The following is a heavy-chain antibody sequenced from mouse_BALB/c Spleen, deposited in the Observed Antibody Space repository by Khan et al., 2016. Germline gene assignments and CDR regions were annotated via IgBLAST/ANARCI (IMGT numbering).Heavy chain of an antibody. Sequence: QVQLKQSGAELMKPGASVKISCKATGYTFSTYWIEWVKQMPGHGLEWIGEILPGSGSSNYNEKLKGKATFTADTSSNTAYMQLSSLTSEDSAVYYCARFYYDYDDGMDYWGQGTSVTVSS. V-gene: IGHV1-9*01. CDR2: ILPGSGSS. CDR1: GYTFSTYW. CDR3: ARFYYDYDDGMDY. J-gene: IGHJ4*01. D-gene: IGHD2-4*01.